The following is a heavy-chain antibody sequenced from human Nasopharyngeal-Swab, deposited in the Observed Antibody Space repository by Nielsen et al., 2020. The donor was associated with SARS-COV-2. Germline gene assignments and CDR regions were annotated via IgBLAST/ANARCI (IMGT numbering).Heavy chain of an antibody. CDR2: IYYSGST. CDR3: ARVFWGYCSSTSCSNYYYYYYMDV. Sequence: WIRQPPGKGLEWIGYIYYSGSTYYNPSLKSRVIISVDTSKNQFSLKLSSVAAADTAVYYCARVFWGYCSSTSCSNYYYYYYMDVWGKGTTVTVSS. D-gene: IGHD2-2*01. V-gene: IGHV4-31*02. J-gene: IGHJ6*03.